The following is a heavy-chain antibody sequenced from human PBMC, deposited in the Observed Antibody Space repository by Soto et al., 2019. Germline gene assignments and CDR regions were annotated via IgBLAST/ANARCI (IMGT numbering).Heavy chain of an antibody. CDR3: ARRIDYDSPSSGF. CDR2: IHPRDSET. J-gene: IGHJ1*01. CDR1: GYSFTNFW. Sequence: GESLKISCKTSGYSFTNFWIGWVRQMPGKGLEWVGIIHPRDSETTYSPSFQGQVTISVDKSASTAYLQWTSLKASDSAVYYCARRIDYDSPSSGFWGQGTLVTVSS. D-gene: IGHD3-16*01. V-gene: IGHV5-51*01.